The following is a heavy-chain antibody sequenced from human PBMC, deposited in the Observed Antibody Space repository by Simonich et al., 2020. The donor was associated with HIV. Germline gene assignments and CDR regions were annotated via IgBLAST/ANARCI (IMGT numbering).Heavy chain of an antibody. V-gene: IGHV1-3*01. CDR2: RNASKGKT. J-gene: IGHJ3*01. CDR1: GYTFTSYG. Sequence: QVQLVQSGAEVKKPGASVKVSCKSSGYTFTSYGIHWVRQAPGQRLEWMGWRNASKGKTEAPERIQGRVTISRDTSASTVYMELSNLKSEDTAVYYCAREGDFLENAFDFWGQGTVVTVSS. CDR3: AREGDFLENAFDF. D-gene: IGHD3-3*01.